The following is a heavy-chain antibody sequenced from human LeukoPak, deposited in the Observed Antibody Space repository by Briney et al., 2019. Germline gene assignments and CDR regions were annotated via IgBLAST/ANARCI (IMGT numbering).Heavy chain of an antibody. D-gene: IGHD1-1*01. V-gene: IGHV3-43*01. CDR3: VKDRSTSGVSEFDC. CDR1: GFTFDDYT. Sequence: GGSLRLSCAASGFTFDDYTMHWVRQVPGKGLEWVSFISWDGSSTYYVDSVKGRFIISRDNRKNSLYLQMNSLRTEDTALYYCVKDRSTSGVSEFDCWGQGTLVTVSS. CDR2: ISWDGSST. J-gene: IGHJ4*02.